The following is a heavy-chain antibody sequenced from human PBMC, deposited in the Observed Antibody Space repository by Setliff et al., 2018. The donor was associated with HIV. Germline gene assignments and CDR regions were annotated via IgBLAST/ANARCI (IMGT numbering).Heavy chain of an antibody. J-gene: IGHJ3*02. CDR2: IKQDGSEK. D-gene: IGHD2-2*02. Sequence: PWGSLGLSCAASGFTFSTYWMSWVRQAPGKGLEWVANIKQDGSEKNYMDSVKGRFTISRDNTKNSLYLQLNSLRAEDTAVYYCARDAAAPAAIEGAFDIWGQGTMVTVSS. CDR3: ARDAAAPAAIEGAFDI. V-gene: IGHV3-7*01. CDR1: GFTFSTYW.